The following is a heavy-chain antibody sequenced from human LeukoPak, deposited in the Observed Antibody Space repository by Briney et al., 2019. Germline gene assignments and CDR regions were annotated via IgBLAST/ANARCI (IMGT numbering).Heavy chain of an antibody. CDR3: ARDVSYGFDI. J-gene: IGHJ3*02. V-gene: IGHV3-74*01. CDR2: INGDGSGI. Sequence: GGSLRLSCAASGFTFSGYWMHWVRQAPGKGLVWVSRINGDGSGISYADSVKGRFTISRDNAKNTLYLQMNSLRAEDTAVYYCARDVSYGFDIWGQGTMVTVSS. CDR1: GFTFSGYW.